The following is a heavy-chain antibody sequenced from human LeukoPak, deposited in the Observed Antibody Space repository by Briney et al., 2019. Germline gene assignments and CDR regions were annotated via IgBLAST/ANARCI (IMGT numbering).Heavy chain of an antibody. CDR1: GYTYTGYY. V-gene: IGHV1-2*02. Sequence: ASVKLSCNSSGYTYTGYYQHGVPEAPGQGLEWMGWINPNSGRTNYAQKFQGRVTMTRDTSISTAYMQLSRLRSDDTAVYYCARGTARITIFGVAKNMDVWGKGTTVTVSS. CDR2: INPNSGRT. CDR3: ARGTARITIFGVAKNMDV. J-gene: IGHJ6*03. D-gene: IGHD3-3*01.